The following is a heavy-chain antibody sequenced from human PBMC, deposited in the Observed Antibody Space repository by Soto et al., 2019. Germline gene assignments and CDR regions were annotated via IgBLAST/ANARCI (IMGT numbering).Heavy chain of an antibody. V-gene: IGHV3-15*07. D-gene: IGHD3-3*01. Sequence: PGGFLRLSCAASGFTFSNAWMNWVRQAPGKGLEWVGRIKSKTDGGTTDYAAPVKGRFTISRDDSKNTLYLQMNSLKTEDTAVYYCTTEGRYDFWSGWGQHEYYFDYWGQGTLVTVSS. CDR2: IKSKTDGGTT. J-gene: IGHJ4*02. CDR3: TTEGRYDFWSGWGQHEYYFDY. CDR1: GFTFSNAW.